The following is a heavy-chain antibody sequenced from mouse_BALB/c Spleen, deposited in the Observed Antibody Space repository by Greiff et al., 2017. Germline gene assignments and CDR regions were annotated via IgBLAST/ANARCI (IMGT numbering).Heavy chain of an antibody. CDR3: ARERDPQSLFAY. V-gene: IGHV5-9-4*01. Sequence: EVQVVESGGGLVKPGGSLKLSCAASGFTFSSYAMSWVRQSPEKRLEWVAEISSGGSYTYYPDTVTGRFTISRDNAKNTLYLEMSSLRSEDTAMYYCARERDPQSLFAYWGQGTLVTVSA. J-gene: IGHJ3*01. CDR2: ISSGGSYT. D-gene: IGHD3-2*02. CDR1: GFTFSSYA.